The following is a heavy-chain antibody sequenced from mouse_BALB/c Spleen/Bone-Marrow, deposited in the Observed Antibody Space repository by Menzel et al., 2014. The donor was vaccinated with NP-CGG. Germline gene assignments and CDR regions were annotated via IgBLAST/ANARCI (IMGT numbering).Heavy chain of an antibody. J-gene: IGHJ4*01. CDR2: ISDGGSYT. CDR3: ARTYRPFALDY. D-gene: IGHD2-14*01. CDR1: GFTFSDYY. V-gene: IGHV5-4*02. Sequence: DVHLVESGGGLVKPGGSLKLSCAASGFTFSDYYMYWVRQTPEKRLEWVATISDGGSYTDYPGSVKGRFTVSRDNAKNNLYLQMSSLKSEDTAMYFCARTYRPFALDYWGRGTSVTVSS.